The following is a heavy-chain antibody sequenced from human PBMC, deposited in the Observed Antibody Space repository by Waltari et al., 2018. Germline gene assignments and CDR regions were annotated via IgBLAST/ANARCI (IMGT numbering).Heavy chain of an antibody. D-gene: IGHD6-19*01. CDR3: ARSGPYSSGWYFNRYNWFDP. CDR2: INHSGST. J-gene: IGHJ5*02. Sequence: QVQLQQWGAGLLKPSETLSLTCAVYGGSFSGYYWSWIRQPPGKGLGWIGEINHSGSTNYNPSLKSRVTISVDTSKNQFSLELSSVTAADTAVYYCARSGPYSSGWYFNRYNWFDPWGQGTLVTVSS. V-gene: IGHV4-34*01. CDR1: GGSFSGYY.